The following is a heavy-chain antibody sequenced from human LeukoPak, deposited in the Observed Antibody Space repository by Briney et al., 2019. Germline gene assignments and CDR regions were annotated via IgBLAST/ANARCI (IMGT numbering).Heavy chain of an antibody. CDR2: IYYSGST. CDR3: ARYYGFYGMDV. Sequence: PSETLSLTRTVSGGSISSYYWSWIRQPPGKGLEWIGYIYYSGSTNYNPSLKSRVTISVDTSKNQFSLKLSSVTAADTAVYYCARYYGFYGMDVWGQGTTVTVSS. CDR1: GGSISSYY. J-gene: IGHJ6*02. V-gene: IGHV4-59*01.